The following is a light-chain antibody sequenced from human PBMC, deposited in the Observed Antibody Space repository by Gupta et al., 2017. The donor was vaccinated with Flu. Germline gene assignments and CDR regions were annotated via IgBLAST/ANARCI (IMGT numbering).Light chain of an antibody. J-gene: IGKJ2*02. CDR1: QSLVYKNGITY. CDR2: EVS. CDR3: TRGKHPWT. V-gene: IGKV2-30*01. Sequence: DVVLSQSPLSLSVTLGQAASISCRSSQSLVYKNGITYLNWLQQRPGQSPRRLIYEVSNRDSGAPDRFSGGGSGNDFTLKSSRGEDEDVGVYYCTRGKHPWTFGQGTKVEI.